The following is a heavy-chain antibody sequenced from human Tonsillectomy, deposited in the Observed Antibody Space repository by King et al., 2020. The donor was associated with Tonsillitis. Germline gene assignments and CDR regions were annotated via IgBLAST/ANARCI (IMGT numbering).Heavy chain of an antibody. CDR3: AKGRYYYGSGSPDY. CDR1: GFTFSSYA. Sequence: VQLVESGGGLVQPGGSLRLSCAASGFTFSSYAMSWVRQAPGKGLEWVSVIYSGGSSTYYADSVKGRFTISRDNSKNTLYLQMNSLRAEDTAVYYCAKGRYYYGSGSPDYWGQGTLVTVSS. D-gene: IGHD3-10*01. J-gene: IGHJ4*02. V-gene: IGHV3-23*03. CDR2: IYSGGSST.